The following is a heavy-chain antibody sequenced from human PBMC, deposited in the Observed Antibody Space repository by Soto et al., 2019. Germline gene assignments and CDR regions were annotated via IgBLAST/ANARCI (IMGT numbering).Heavy chain of an antibody. Sequence: GGSLRLSCAAPGFTFSDYNMNWIRQAPGKGLEWVSYISTTGSTIYYADSVKGRFTISRDNTKNSLYLQMDSLRAEDTAVYYCARRSHLDYWGQGTLVTVSS. CDR2: ISTTGSTI. J-gene: IGHJ4*02. CDR1: GFTFSDYN. V-gene: IGHV3-11*01. CDR3: ARRSHLDY.